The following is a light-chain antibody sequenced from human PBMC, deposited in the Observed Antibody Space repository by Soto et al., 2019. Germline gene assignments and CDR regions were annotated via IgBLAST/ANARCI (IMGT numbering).Light chain of an antibody. CDR3: QQYNTHPYT. CDR2: KAS. CDR1: QSIHSW. J-gene: IGKJ2*01. Sequence: DFQMTQSSSTLSASVGDRVTITCRASQSIHSWLAWYQQKPGRTPKLLIYKASTLESGVTSRFSGSGSGTEFTLTISSMQPDDFATYYCQQYNTHPYTFGQGTQVDIK. V-gene: IGKV1-5*03.